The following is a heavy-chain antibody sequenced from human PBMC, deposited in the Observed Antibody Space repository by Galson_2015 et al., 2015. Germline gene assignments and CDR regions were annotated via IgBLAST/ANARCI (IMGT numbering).Heavy chain of an antibody. V-gene: IGHV3-15*01. J-gene: IGHJ4*02. CDR1: GFTFSNAW. CDR2: IKSKTDGGTT. CDR3: TTDTGCRGGRVSDSF. D-gene: IGHD2-15*01. Sequence: SLRLSCAASGFTFSNAWMTWVRQAPGKGLEWVGRIKSKTDGGTTDYAAPVKGRFTISRDDSKNTLYLQMNSLKNEDTAVYYCTTDTGCRGGRVSDSFWGQGTLVTVSS.